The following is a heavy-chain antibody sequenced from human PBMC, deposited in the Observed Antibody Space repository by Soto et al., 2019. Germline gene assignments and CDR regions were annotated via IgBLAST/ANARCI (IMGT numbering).Heavy chain of an antibody. V-gene: IGHV1-18*01. CDR2: ISAHNGNT. J-gene: IGHJ4*02. Sequence: QVHLVQSGAEVKKPGASVKVSCQGSGYAFTTYGITWVRQAPGQGLEWMGWISAHNGNTNYAQKLQGRVTVTRDTYTSTAYMELRSLRYDDTAVYYCARGRYGAYWGQGALVTVFS. D-gene: IGHD3-10*01. CDR1: GYAFTTYG. CDR3: ARGRYGAY.